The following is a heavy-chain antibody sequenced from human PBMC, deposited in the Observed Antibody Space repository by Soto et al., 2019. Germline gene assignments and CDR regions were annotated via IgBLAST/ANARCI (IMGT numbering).Heavy chain of an antibody. CDR3: AKSDSSSWYQLDYFDY. J-gene: IGHJ4*02. Sequence: GGSLRLSCAASGFTLSSYGMHWVRQAPGKGLEWVAVISYDGSNKYYADSVEGRFTISRDNSKNTLYLQMNSLRAEDTAVYYCAKSDSSSWYQLDYFDYWGQGTLVTVSS. D-gene: IGHD6-13*01. CDR1: GFTLSSYG. V-gene: IGHV3-30*18. CDR2: ISYDGSNK.